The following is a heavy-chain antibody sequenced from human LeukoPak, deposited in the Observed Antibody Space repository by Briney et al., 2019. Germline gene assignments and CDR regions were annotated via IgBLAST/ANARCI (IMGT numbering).Heavy chain of an antibody. D-gene: IGHD6-13*01. CDR1: SSSSYY. CDR3: ARHIAAAGGPNYYYYMDV. V-gene: IGHV5-51*01. CDR2: IYPGDSDT. J-gene: IGHJ6*03. Sequence: SSSSYYWGWIRQPPGKGLEWMGIIYPGDSDTRYSPSFQGQVTISADKSISTAYLQWSSLKASDTAMYYCARHIAAAGGPNYYYYMDVWGKGTTVTVSS.